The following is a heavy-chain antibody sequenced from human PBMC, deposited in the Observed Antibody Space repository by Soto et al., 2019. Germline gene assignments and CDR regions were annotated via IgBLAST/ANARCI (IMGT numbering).Heavy chain of an antibody. Sequence: GGSLRLSCAASGFTFSSYGMHWVRQAPGKGLEWVAVISYDGSNKYYADSVKGRFTISRDNSKNTLYLQMNSLRAEDTAVYYCAKDSLLLDSSGYYPWYFDLWGRGTLVTVSS. J-gene: IGHJ2*01. D-gene: IGHD3-22*01. CDR3: AKDSLLLDSSGYYPWYFDL. CDR2: ISYDGSNK. CDR1: GFTFSSYG. V-gene: IGHV3-30*18.